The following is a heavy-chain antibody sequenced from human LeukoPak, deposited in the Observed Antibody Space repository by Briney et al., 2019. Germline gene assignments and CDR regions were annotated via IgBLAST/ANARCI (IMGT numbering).Heavy chain of an antibody. Sequence: GGPLRLSCAASGFTFSSYAMSWVRQAPGKGLEWVSAISGSGGSTYYADSVKGRFTISRDNSKNTLYLQMGSLRAEDMAVYYCARAPVGYCSGGSCAFADYYYGMDVWGQGTTVTVSS. D-gene: IGHD2-15*01. J-gene: IGHJ6*02. CDR1: GFTFSSYA. CDR3: ARAPVGYCSGGSCAFADYYYGMDV. CDR2: ISGSGGST. V-gene: IGHV3-23*01.